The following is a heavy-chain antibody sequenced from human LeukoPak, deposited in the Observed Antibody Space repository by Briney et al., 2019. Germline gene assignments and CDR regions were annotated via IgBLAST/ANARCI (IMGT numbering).Heavy chain of an antibody. CDR1: GYTFTSYD. V-gene: IGHV1-8*01. J-gene: IGHJ4*02. CDR3: ARDQEGFDY. Sequence: ASVKVSCKASGYTFTSYDINWVRQATGQGLEWMGWMNPNSGNTGYAQKFQGRVTMTRDTSTSTVYMELSSLRSEDTAVYYCARDQEGFDYWGQGTLVTVSS. CDR2: MNPNSGNT.